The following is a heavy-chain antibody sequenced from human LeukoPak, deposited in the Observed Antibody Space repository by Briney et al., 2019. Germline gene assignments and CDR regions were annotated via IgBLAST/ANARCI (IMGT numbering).Heavy chain of an antibody. J-gene: IGHJ4*02. CDR3: TRELRYFDWFSDDDYFDY. CDR2: IRSKAYGGTT. D-gene: IGHD3-9*01. CDR1: GFTFGDYA. Sequence: PGGSLRLSCTASGFTFGDYAMSWVRQAPGKGLEWVGFIRSKAYGGTTEYAASVKGRFTISRDDSKSIAYLQMNSLKTEDTAVYYCTRELRYFDWFSDDDYFDYWGQGTLVTVSS. V-gene: IGHV3-49*04.